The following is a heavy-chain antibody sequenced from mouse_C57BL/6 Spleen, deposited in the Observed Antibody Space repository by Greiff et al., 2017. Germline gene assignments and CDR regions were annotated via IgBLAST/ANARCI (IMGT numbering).Heavy chain of an antibody. Sequence: VQLQQSDAELVKPGASVKISCKVSGYTFTDHTIHWMKQRPEQGLEWIGYIYPRDGSTKYNEKFKGKATLTADKSSSTAYMQLNSLTSEDSAVYFCARGYYGSSYPDYYAMDYWGQGTSVTVSS. V-gene: IGHV1-78*01. CDR2: IYPRDGST. J-gene: IGHJ4*01. D-gene: IGHD1-1*01. CDR3: ARGYYGSSYPDYYAMDY. CDR1: GYTFTDHT.